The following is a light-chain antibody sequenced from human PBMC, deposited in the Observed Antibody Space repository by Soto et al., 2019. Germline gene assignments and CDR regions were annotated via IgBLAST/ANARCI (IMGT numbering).Light chain of an antibody. CDR3: CSYTSGNTYV. Sequence: QSVLTHPASVSRSPGQSITISCTGTTSDISDYNYVSWYQHHPDKAPKLLIFDVTYRPSGVSRRFSGSKSGNTASLTISAIQAEDEADYYCCSYTSGNTYVFGTWTKVTVL. V-gene: IGLV2-14*01. J-gene: IGLJ1*01. CDR2: DVT. CDR1: TSDISDYNY.